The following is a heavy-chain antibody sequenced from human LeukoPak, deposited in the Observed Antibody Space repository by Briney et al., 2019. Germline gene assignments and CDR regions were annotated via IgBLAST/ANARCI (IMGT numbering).Heavy chain of an antibody. CDR3: AKDSNSGYVSVGPDY. CDR2: VRYDESNE. D-gene: IGHD5-12*01. J-gene: IGHJ4*02. Sequence: GGSLRPSCQTSGFVFSNYGMHWVRQAPGKGLEWVAFVRYDESNEYYADSVKGRFTISRDNSRNTLYLQMNGLRAEDTGVYSCAKDSNSGYVSVGPDYWGLGTLVTVSS. V-gene: IGHV3-30*02. CDR1: GFVFSNYG.